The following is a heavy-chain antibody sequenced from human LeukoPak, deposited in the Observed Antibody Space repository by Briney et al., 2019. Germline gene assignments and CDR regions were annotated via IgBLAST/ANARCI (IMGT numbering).Heavy chain of an antibody. CDR2: IYPGDSDT. CDR3: VTGTGRAFDI. CDR1: GYSFTSYW. Sequence: GESLKISCKGSGYSFTSYWIGWVRQMPGKGPEWMGVIYPGDSDTRYSPSFQGQVTVSADKSINTAYLQWSSLKASDTAMYYCVTGTGRAFDIWGQGTMVTVSS. V-gene: IGHV5-51*01. D-gene: IGHD1-1*01. J-gene: IGHJ3*02.